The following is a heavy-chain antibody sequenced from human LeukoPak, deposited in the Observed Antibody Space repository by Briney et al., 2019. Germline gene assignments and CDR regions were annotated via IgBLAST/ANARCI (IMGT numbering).Heavy chain of an antibody. CDR1: GGSISSGDYY. V-gene: IGHV4-30-4*01. J-gene: IGHJ3*02. CDR2: IYYSGST. Sequence: SETLSLTCTVSGGSISSGDYYWSWIRQPPGKGLEWIGYIYYSGSTYYNPSLKSRVTISVDTSKNQFSLKLSSVTAADTAVYYCARGYCSGGSCYWDAFDIWGQGTMVTVSS. CDR3: ARGYCSGGSCYWDAFDI. D-gene: IGHD2-15*01.